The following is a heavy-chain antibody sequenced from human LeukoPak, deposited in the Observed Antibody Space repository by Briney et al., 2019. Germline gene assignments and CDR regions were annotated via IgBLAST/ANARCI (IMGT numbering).Heavy chain of an antibody. CDR3: ARDRGVVPAANYYYGMDV. Sequence: GGSLRLSCAASGFTFSSYWMSWVRQAPGKGLEWVANIKQDGSEKYYVDSVKGRFTISRDNAKNSLYLQMNSLRAEDTAVYYCARDRGVVPAANYYYGMDVWGQGTTVTVSS. CDR2: IKQDGSEK. CDR1: GFTFSSYW. V-gene: IGHV3-7*01. J-gene: IGHJ6*02. D-gene: IGHD2-2*01.